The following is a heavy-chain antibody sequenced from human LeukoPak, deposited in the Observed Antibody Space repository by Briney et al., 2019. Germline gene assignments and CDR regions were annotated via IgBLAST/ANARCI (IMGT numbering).Heavy chain of an antibody. CDR2: ISGGSGNI. CDR1: GFDLHTYE. V-gene: IGHV3-23*01. J-gene: IGHJ4*02. Sequence: PGGSLRLSCAASGFDLHTYEMNWVRQAPGKGLEWVSLISGGSGNIYYVDSVKGRFTISRDNSKNTLYVQMTSLRAEDTAIYYCAKGSDYYGSVTSKKTDWGQGTLVTVSS. D-gene: IGHD3-10*01. CDR3: AKGSDYYGSVTSKKTD.